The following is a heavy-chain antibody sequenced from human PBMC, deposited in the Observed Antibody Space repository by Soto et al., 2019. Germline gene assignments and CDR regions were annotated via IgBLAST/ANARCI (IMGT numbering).Heavy chain of an antibody. CDR2: ISSSSSTI. Sequence: PGGSLRLSCAASGLTFSSYSMNWVRQAPGKGLEWVSYISSSSSTIYYADSVKGRFTISRDNAKNSLYLQMNSLRDEDTAVYYCASRGYSGYVSGYWGQGTLVTVSS. D-gene: IGHD5-12*01. V-gene: IGHV3-48*02. J-gene: IGHJ4*02. CDR3: ASRGYSGYVSGY. CDR1: GLTFSSYS.